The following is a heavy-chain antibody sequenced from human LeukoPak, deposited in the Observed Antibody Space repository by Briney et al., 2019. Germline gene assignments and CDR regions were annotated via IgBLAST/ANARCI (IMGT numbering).Heavy chain of an antibody. CDR1: GFTFSTYW. V-gene: IGHV3-7*03. J-gene: IGHJ4*02. CDR2: INQDGNDK. Sequence: GGSLRLSCAASGFTFSTYWMNWVRQAPGQGLEWLANINQDGNDKYYVDSVRGRFTISRDNAKRSLYLQMSSLRAEDTAVYFCTSGDYVDYWGQGTLVTVSS. CDR3: TSGDYVDY.